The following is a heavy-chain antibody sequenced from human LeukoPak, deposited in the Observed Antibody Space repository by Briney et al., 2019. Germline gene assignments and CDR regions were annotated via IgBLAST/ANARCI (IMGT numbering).Heavy chain of an antibody. CDR2: IRSDGTST. V-gene: IGHV3-74*01. CDR3: AKDTGSYYYYGMDV. J-gene: IGHJ6*02. CDR1: GFSFSSYW. D-gene: IGHD1-1*01. Sequence: PGGSLRLSCEASGFSFSSYWMHWVRQAPGEGPVWVSLIRSDGTSTSYADSVKGRFTISRDNAKNTVYLQMNSLRAEDTAVYYCAKDTGSYYYYGMDVWGQGTTVTVSS.